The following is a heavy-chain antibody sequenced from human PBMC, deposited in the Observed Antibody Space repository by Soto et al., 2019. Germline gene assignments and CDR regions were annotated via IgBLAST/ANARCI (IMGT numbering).Heavy chain of an antibody. CDR2: IYDSGST. D-gene: IGHD2-15*01. Sequence: QVQLQESGPGLVKPSQTLSLTCTVSGGSISSGDYYWSWIRQHPGRGLEWIGYIYDSGSTYYNPSLKSRVLISADTSKNQFSLKLSSVTAADTAVYYCARDRGYCSGGSCYACNFDYWGQGTLVTVSS. CDR3: ARDRGYCSGGSCYACNFDY. CDR1: GGSISSGDYY. V-gene: IGHV4-31*03. J-gene: IGHJ4*02.